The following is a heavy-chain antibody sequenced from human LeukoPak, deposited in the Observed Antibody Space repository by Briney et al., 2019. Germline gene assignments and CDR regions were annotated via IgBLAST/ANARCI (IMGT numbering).Heavy chain of an antibody. D-gene: IGHD7-27*01. J-gene: IGHJ2*01. Sequence: GGSLRLSCAASGFTFSSYGMHWVRQAPGKGLEWVAVIWYDGSNKYYADSVKGRFTISRDNSKNTLYLQMNSLRAEDTAVYYCARETGGSYWYFDLWGRGTLVTVSS. V-gene: IGHV3-33*01. CDR3: ARETGGSYWYFDL. CDR1: GFTFSSYG. CDR2: IWYDGSNK.